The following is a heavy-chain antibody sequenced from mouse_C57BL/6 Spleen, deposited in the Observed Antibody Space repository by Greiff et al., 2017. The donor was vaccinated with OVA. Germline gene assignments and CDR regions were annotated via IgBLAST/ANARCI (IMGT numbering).Heavy chain of an antibody. CDR1: GYTFTSYW. CDR2: IDPNSGGT. Sequence: QVQLQQPGAELVKPGASVKLSCKASGYTFTSYWMHWVKQRPGRGLEWIGRIDPNSGGTKYKEKFKSKATLTVDKPSSTAYMQLSSLTSEDSAVYYCARSRITTVVDLWYFDVWGTGTTVTVSS. J-gene: IGHJ1*03. D-gene: IGHD1-1*01. V-gene: IGHV1-72*01. CDR3: ARSRITTVVDLWYFDV.